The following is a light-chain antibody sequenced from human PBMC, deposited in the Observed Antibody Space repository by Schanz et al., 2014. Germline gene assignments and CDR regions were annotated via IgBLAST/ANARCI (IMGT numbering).Light chain of an antibody. CDR2: DVS. Sequence: QSALTQPASVSGSPGQSITISCTGTSSDVGGYNYVSWYQQYPGKAPKLMIYDVSNRPSGVSNRFSGSKSGNTASLIISGLQAEDEADYYCSSYADSSTLFGPGTKLTVL. V-gene: IGLV2-14*03. CDR1: SSDVGGYNY. CDR3: SSYADSSTL. J-gene: IGLJ1*01.